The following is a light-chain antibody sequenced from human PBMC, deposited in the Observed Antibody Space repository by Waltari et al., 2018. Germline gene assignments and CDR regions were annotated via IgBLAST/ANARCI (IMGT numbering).Light chain of an antibody. CDR2: GAS. CDR3: QHYVRLPAT. V-gene: IGKV3-20*01. CDR1: QSVSRT. J-gene: IGKJ1*01. Sequence: EIVLTQSLGTLSLSPGERATLSCRASQSVSRTLAWYQQKPGQAPTLLIYGASIRATGIPDRFTGSGSGTDFSLTISSLEPEDFAIYFCQHYVRLPATFGQGTKVEIK.